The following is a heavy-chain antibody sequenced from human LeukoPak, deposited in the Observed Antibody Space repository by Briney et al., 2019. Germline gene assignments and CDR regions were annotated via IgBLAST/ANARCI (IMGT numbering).Heavy chain of an antibody. V-gene: IGHV4-34*01. CDR2: INHSGST. J-gene: IGHJ5*02. CDR1: GGSFSGYY. CDR3: AGRRGYQLPSGRNWFDP. D-gene: IGHD2-2*01. Sequence: KSSETLSLTCAVYGGSFSGYYWSWIRQPPGKGLEWIGEINHSGSTNYNPSLKSRVTISVDTSKNQFSLKLSSVTAADTAVYYCAGRRGYQLPSGRNWFDPWGQGTLVTVSS.